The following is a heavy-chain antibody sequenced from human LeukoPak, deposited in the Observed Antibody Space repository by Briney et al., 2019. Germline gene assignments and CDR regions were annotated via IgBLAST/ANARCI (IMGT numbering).Heavy chain of an antibody. D-gene: IGHD1-26*01. J-gene: IGHJ6*02. CDR1: GFTFSSYS. Sequence: GGSLRLSCAASGFTFSSYSMNWVRQAPGKGLEWVGRIKSKTDGGTTDYAAPVKGRFTISRDDSKNTLYLQMNSLKTEDTAVYYCTTRATAHYYYYYGMDVWGQGTTVTVSS. CDR3: TTRATAHYYYYYGMDV. CDR2: IKSKTDGGTT. V-gene: IGHV3-15*01.